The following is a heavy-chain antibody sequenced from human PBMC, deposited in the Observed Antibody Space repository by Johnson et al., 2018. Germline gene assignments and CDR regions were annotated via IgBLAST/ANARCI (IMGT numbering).Heavy chain of an antibody. D-gene: IGHD1-1*01. V-gene: IGHV3-53*01. CDR2: FYSGGST. CDR1: GFTVSSNY. CDR3: ARQLERFYMDV. J-gene: IGHJ6*03. Sequence: VQLVQSGGGLIQPGWSLRLSCAASGFTVSSNYMSWVRQAPGKGLEWVSVFYSGGSTYYADTVKGRFTISRDNSKNILFLQMNSLRAEDTAVYYCARQLERFYMDVWGKGTTVTVSS.